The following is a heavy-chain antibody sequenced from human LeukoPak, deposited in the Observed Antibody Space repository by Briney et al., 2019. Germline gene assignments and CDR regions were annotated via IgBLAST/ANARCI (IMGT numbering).Heavy chain of an antibody. CDR2: INPSGGST. Sequence: ASVKVSCKASGYTFTSYYMHWVRQAPGQGLEWMGIINPSGGSTSYAQKFQGRVTMTRDTSTSTVYMELSSLRSDDTAMYYCASPTSSWLFWAFDIWGQGTMVTVSS. J-gene: IGHJ3*02. CDR3: ASPTSSWLFWAFDI. D-gene: IGHD6-13*01. V-gene: IGHV1-46*01. CDR1: GYTFTSYY.